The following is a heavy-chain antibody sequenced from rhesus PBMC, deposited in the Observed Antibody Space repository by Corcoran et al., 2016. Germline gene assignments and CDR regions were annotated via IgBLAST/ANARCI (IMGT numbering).Heavy chain of an antibody. V-gene: IGHV4-127*01. CDR2: IGGSSGST. CDR1: GYSISSGYG. J-gene: IGHJ4*01. D-gene: IGHD4-4*01. Sequence: QVQLQESGPGLVKPSETLSLTCAVSGYSISSGYGWSWIRQHPGKGLEWIGYIGGSSGSTNYNPALKSRVTISKDMSKNQVSLKLSSVTAADTAVYYCSRGSYGSFDYWGQGVLVTVSS. CDR3: SRGSYGSFDY.